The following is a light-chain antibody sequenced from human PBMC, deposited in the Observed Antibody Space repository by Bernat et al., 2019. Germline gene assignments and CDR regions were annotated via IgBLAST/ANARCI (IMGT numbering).Light chain of an antibody. CDR1: QNIGKY. CDR3: QQYDRYPLT. Sequence: DIQMTQSPSSLSASVGDRVTITCRASQNIGKYLAWFQQKPGKAPKSLIYGASTLHSGVPSRFSGSGSGTDFTLTISSLQPDDLATYYCQQYDRYPLTFGGGTKVEVK. V-gene: IGKV1-16*01. CDR2: GAS. J-gene: IGKJ4*01.